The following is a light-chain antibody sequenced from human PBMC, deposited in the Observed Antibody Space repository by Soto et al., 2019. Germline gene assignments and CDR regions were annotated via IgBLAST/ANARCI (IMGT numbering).Light chain of an antibody. CDR3: SSYTINSNFEGV. CDR2: EVS. V-gene: IGLV2-14*01. Sequence: QSVLTQPASVSGSPGQSITISCTGTSTDVGGYNYVSWYQQHPGKGPKLMIYEVSNRPSGVSNRFSGSKSGNTASLTISGLQPEDEADYYCSSYTINSNFEGVFGGGTK. CDR1: STDVGGYNY. J-gene: IGLJ3*02.